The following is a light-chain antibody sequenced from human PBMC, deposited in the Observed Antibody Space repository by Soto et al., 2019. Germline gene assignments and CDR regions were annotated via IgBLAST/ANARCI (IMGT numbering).Light chain of an antibody. J-gene: IGKJ2*01. CDR2: GAS. CDR3: QQYPGYT. Sequence: EIVLTQSPGTLSLSPGERATLSCRASQSVSSSYLAWYQQKPGQAPRRLIYGASSRATGIPDRFSGSGSGTDFTLTISRLEPEDFAVYYCQQYPGYTFGQGTKLEIK. CDR1: QSVSSSY. V-gene: IGKV3-20*01.